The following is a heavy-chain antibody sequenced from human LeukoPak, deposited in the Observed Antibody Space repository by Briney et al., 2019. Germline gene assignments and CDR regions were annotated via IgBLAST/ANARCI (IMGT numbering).Heavy chain of an antibody. D-gene: IGHD3-22*01. CDR2: IKSKTDGGTT. CDR1: GFTFSNAW. V-gene: IGHV3-15*01. CDR3: TTGPFYDTRGY. Sequence: PGGSLRLSCAASGFTFSNAWMSWVRQAPGKGLEWAGRIKSKTDGGTTDYAAPVKGRFTISRDDSKNTLYLQMNSLKTEDTAVYYCTTGPFYDTRGYWGQGTLVTVSS. J-gene: IGHJ4*02.